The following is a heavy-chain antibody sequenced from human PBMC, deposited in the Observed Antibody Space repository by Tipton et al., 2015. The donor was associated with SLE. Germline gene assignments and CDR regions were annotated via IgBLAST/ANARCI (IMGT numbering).Heavy chain of an antibody. V-gene: IGHV4-30-2*02. CDR1: GGSISSGGLS. J-gene: IGHJ5*02. Sequence: TLSLTCAVSGGSISSGGLSWSWIRHPPGKGLEWIGFIYHSGSTNYNPSLKSRVTISVDTSKNQFSLKLSSVTAADTAVYYCASTPITIFGVVTNWFDPWGQGTLVTVSS. D-gene: IGHD3-3*01. CDR2: IYHSGST. CDR3: ASTPITIFGVVTNWFDP.